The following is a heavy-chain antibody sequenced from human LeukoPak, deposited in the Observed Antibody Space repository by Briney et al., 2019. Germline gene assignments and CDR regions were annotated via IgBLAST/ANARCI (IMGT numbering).Heavy chain of an antibody. J-gene: IGHJ5*02. CDR2: INPSGGST. D-gene: IGHD2-15*01. CDR3: ARGAGYCSGGSCYYNWFDP. CDR1: GYTFTSYY. Sequence: ASVKVSCKASGYTFTSYYMHWVRQAPGQGLEWMGIINPSGGSTSYAQKFQGRVTMTRDTSTSTVYMGLSSLRSEDTAVYYCARGAGYCSGGSCYYNWFDPWGQGTLVTVSS. V-gene: IGHV1-46*01.